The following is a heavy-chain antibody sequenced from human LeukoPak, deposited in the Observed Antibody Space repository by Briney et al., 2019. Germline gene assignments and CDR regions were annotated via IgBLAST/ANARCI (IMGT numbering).Heavy chain of an antibody. Sequence: KTSETLSLTCAVYGGSFSGYYWSWIRQPPGKGLEWIGEINHSGSTNYNPSLKSRVTISVDTSKNQFSLKLSSVTAADTAVYYCARTKRTVDYNTPSTANWFDPWGQGTLVTVSS. V-gene: IGHV4-34*01. D-gene: IGHD3-10*01. J-gene: IGHJ5*02. CDR1: GGSFSGYY. CDR2: INHSGST. CDR3: ARTKRTVDYNTPSTANWFDP.